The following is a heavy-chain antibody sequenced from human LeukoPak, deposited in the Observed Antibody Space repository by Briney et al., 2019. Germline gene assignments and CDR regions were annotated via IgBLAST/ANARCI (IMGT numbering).Heavy chain of an antibody. Sequence: PSETLSLTCAVSGGSISSSNWWSWVRQPPGKGLEWIGEIYHSGSTNYNPSLKSRVTISVDKSKNQFSLKLSSVTAADTAVYYCARGAPRGYSYGYFDYWGQGTLVTVSS. CDR1: GGSISSSNW. D-gene: IGHD5-18*01. V-gene: IGHV4-4*02. CDR2: IYHSGST. CDR3: ARGAPRGYSYGYFDY. J-gene: IGHJ4*02.